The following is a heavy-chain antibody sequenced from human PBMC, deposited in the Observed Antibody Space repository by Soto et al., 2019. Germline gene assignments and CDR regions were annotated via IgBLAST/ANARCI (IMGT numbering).Heavy chain of an antibody. V-gene: IGHV6-1*01. D-gene: IGHD3-22*01. CDR1: GDGVSSNSAA. CDR2: TYYRSKWYN. CDR3: ARDQLFYDSSGYYYEWFDP. Sequence: SPTLSLTCAISGDGVSSNSAAWNWIRQSPSRGLEWLGRTYYRSKWYNDYAVSVKSRITINPDTSKNQFSLQLNSVTPEDTAVYYCARDQLFYDSSGYYYEWFDPWGQGTLVTVS. J-gene: IGHJ5*02.